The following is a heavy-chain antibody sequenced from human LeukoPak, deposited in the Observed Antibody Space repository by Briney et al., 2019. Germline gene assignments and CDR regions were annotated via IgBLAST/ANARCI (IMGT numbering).Heavy chain of an antibody. J-gene: IGHJ3*02. CDR2: ISSSSYI. CDR1: VFTFSSYS. V-gene: IGHV3-21*01. Sequence: GGSLRLSCAASVFTFSSYSMNWVRQAPGKGLEWVSSISSSSYIYYADSVKGRFTISRDNAKNSLYLQMNSLRAEDTAVYYCARDGLVPLYFDIWGQGTMVTVSS. CDR3: ARDGLVPLYFDI. D-gene: IGHD4/OR15-4a*01.